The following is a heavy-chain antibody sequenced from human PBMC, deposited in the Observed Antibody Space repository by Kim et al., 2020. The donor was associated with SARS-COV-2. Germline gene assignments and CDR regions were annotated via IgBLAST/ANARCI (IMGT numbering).Heavy chain of an antibody. Sequence: TSYAQKFQGRVTMTRDTSTSTVYMELSSLRSEDTAVYYCARDVPFQGMDVWGQGTTVTVSS. V-gene: IGHV1-46*01. CDR3: ARDVPFQGMDV. J-gene: IGHJ6*02. D-gene: IGHD2-2*01. CDR2: T.